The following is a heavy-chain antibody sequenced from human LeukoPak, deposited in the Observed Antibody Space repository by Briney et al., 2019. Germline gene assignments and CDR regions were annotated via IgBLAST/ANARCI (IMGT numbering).Heavy chain of an antibody. CDR2: IYYTGST. D-gene: IGHD1-26*01. CDR1: GVSISRYY. Sequence: SETLSLTCTVSGVSISRYYWSWIRQPPGKGLEWIGYIYYTGSTNYNPSFKSRVTISVDTSKNHFSLKLSSVTAADTAVYYCARGNIVGATDYFDYWGQGTLVTVSS. J-gene: IGHJ4*02. CDR3: ARGNIVGATDYFDY. V-gene: IGHV4-59*08.